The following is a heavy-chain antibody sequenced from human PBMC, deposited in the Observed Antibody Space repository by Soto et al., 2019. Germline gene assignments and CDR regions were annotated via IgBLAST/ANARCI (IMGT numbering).Heavy chain of an antibody. Sequence: EVQLLESGGGLVQPGGSLSLSCAASGFTFSSYAMSWVRQTPGKGLEWVAGISGSGGATYYTDSVKGRLTISRDNSNNTLYLHMNSLRAEDTAVYYCAKALGPPVRSHYPYWYFDVWGRGTLVTVSS. CDR2: ISGSGGAT. CDR1: GFTFSSYA. J-gene: IGHJ2*01. D-gene: IGHD3-10*01. CDR3: AKALGPPVRSHYPYWYFDV. V-gene: IGHV3-23*01.